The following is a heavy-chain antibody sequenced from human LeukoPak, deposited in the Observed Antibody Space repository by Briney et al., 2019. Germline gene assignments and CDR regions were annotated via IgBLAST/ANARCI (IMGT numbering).Heavy chain of an antibody. CDR3: ARGPYSYDSSGAFDI. D-gene: IGHD3-22*01. J-gene: IGHJ3*02. CDR2: IYHGGNT. Sequence: PSETLSLTCTVSVYSISSGYYWGWIRKPPGKGLEWIGSIYHGGNTYYNPSLKSRVTISVVTSKNQFSLKLSSVTAADTAVYFCARGPYSYDSSGAFDIWGQGTMVTVSS. V-gene: IGHV4-38-2*02. CDR1: VYSISSGYY.